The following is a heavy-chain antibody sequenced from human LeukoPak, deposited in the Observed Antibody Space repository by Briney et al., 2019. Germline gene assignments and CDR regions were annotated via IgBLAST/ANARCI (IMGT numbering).Heavy chain of an antibody. Sequence: SETLSLTCAVYGGSFSGYYWSWIRQPPGKGLEWIGEINHSGSTNYNPSLKRRVTISVDTSKNQFSLKLSSVTAADTAVYYCARRGRGYCSSTSCYRAGAFDIWGQGTMVTVSS. D-gene: IGHD2-2*02. CDR3: ARRGRGYCSSTSCYRAGAFDI. J-gene: IGHJ3*02. V-gene: IGHV4-34*01. CDR1: GGSFSGYY. CDR2: INHSGST.